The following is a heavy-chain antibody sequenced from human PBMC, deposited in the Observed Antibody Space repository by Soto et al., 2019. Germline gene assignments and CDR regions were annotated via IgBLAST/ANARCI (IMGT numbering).Heavy chain of an antibody. CDR3: ARDQNYAMDV. CDR2: IYHSGST. Sequence: SETLSLTCTVSGGSISGNYWSWIRQPPGKGLEWIGYIYHSGSTYYNPSLKSRITISVDTSKNHFSLKLSSVTAADTAVYYCARDQNYAMDVWGQGTTVTV. V-gene: IGHV4-59*01. CDR1: GGSISGNY. J-gene: IGHJ6*02.